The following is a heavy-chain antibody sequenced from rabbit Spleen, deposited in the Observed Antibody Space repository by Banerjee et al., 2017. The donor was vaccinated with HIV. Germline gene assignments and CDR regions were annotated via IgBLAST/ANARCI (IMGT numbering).Heavy chain of an antibody. D-gene: IGHD8-1*01. V-gene: IGHV1S40*01. CDR3: ARDSGSSFSTYGMDL. Sequence: QSLEESGGDLVKPGASLTLTCTASGVSFSSTHYMCWVRQAPGKGLEWIACIEGGSSAFSYVANWAKGRFTISKTSSTTVTLQMTSLTAADTATYFCARDSGSSFSTYGMDLWGPGTLVTVS. J-gene: IGHJ6*01. CDR2: IEGGSSAFS. CDR1: GVSFSSTHY.